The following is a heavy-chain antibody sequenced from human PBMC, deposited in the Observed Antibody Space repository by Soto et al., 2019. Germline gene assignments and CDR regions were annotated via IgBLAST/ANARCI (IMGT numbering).Heavy chain of an antibody. J-gene: IGHJ1*01. D-gene: IGHD6-19*01. Sequence: ASVKVSCKASGYTFTSYGISWVRQAPGQGLEWMGWISAYNGNTNFAQKLQGRVTMTTDTSTSTAYMELRSLRSDDTAVYYCARADSSGCAPAEYFQHWGQGTLVTVSA. CDR2: ISAYNGNT. CDR3: ARADSSGCAPAEYFQH. V-gene: IGHV1-18*01. CDR1: GYTFTSYG.